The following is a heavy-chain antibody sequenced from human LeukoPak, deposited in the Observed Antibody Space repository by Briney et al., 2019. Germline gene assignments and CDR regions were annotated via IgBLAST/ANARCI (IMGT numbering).Heavy chain of an antibody. CDR2: IYYSGST. CDR3: ARRVHSSGWYKEPFDY. CDR1: GGSISSSSYY. J-gene: IGHJ4*02. V-gene: IGHV4-39*01. Sequence: SETLSLTCTVSGGSISSSSYYWGWIRQPPGKGLEWIVSIYYSGSTYYNPSLKSRVTISVDTSKNQFSLKLSSVTAADTAVYYCARRVHSSGWYKEPFDYWGQGTLVTVSS. D-gene: IGHD6-19*01.